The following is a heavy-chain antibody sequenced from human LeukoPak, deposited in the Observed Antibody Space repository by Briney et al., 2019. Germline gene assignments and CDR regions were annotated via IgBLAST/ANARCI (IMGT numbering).Heavy chain of an antibody. V-gene: IGHV3-21*01. J-gene: IGHJ4*02. CDR2: ISSSSSYI. CDR3: ATDRNSSTSWFFHY. Sequence: GRSLRLSCAAYGLTFSGYGMNWVSQAPGKGLEWVSSISSSSSYIFYADSVKGRFTISRDNAKSSLYLQMNSLRAEDTAVYYCATDRNSSTSWFFHYWGQGTLVTVSS. D-gene: IGHD6-13*01. CDR1: GLTFSGYG.